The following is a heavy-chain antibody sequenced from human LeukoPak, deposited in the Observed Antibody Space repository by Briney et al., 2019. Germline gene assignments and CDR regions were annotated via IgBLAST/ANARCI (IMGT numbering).Heavy chain of an antibody. V-gene: IGHV4-4*08. J-gene: IGHJ2*01. CDR1: GGSISSYY. CDR3: ARSLVVPAVTRYWYFDL. CDR2: IYTSGST. Sequence: PSETLSLTCTVSGGSISSYYWSWIRQPPGKGLEWIGYIYTSGSTNYSPSLKSRVTMSVDTSKNQFSLRLSSVTVADTAVYYCARSLVVPAVTRYWYFDLWGRGTLVTVST. D-gene: IGHD2-2*01.